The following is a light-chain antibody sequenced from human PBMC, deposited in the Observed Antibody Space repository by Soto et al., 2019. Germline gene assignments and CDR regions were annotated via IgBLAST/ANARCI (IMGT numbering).Light chain of an antibody. CDR1: SSDVGSYNR. CDR2: EVS. V-gene: IGLV2-18*02. Sequence: LTQPPSVSGSPGQSVAISCTGTSSDVGSYNRVAWYQQSPGTAPKLMIYEVSNRPSGVPDRFSGSKSGNTASLTISGLQAEDEADYYCSSFTSISTYVFGTGTKVTVL. CDR3: SSFTSISTYV. J-gene: IGLJ1*01.